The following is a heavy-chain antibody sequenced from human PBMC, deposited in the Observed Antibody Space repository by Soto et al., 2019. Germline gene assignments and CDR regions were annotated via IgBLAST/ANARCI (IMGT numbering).Heavy chain of an antibody. CDR3: AREPTTDTYYGMDV. J-gene: IGHJ6*02. CDR2: IYYSGST. V-gene: IGHV4-59*01. Sequence: SETLSLTCTVSGGSISSYYWSWIRQPPGKGLEWIGYIYYSGSTNYNPSLKSRVTISVDTSKNQFSLKLSSVTAADTAVYYCAREPTTDTYYGMDVWGQGTTVTVSS. D-gene: IGHD4-17*01. CDR1: GGSISSYY.